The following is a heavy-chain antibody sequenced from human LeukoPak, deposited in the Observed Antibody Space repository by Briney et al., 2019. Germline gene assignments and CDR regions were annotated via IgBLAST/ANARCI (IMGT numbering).Heavy chain of an antibody. CDR3: ARVFSHYGDYGTLFDY. CDR2: INPSGGST. J-gene: IGHJ4*02. D-gene: IGHD4-17*01. CDR1: GYTFTSYY. Sequence: GASVKVSCKASGYTFTSYYMHWVRQAPGQGLEWMGIINPSGGSTSYAQKFQGRVTMTRDISTSTVYMELSSLRSEDTAVYYCARVFSHYGDYGTLFDYWGQGTLVTVSS. V-gene: IGHV1-46*01.